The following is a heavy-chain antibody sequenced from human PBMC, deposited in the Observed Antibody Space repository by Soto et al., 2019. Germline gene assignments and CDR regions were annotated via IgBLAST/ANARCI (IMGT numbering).Heavy chain of an antibody. D-gene: IGHD3-9*01. CDR3: ATATTNYDILTGSDYFDY. CDR2: FDPEDGET. CDR1: GYTLTELS. V-gene: IGHV1-24*01. Sequence: ASVKVSCKVSGYTLTELSMHWVRQAPGKGLEWMGGFDPEDGETIYAQKFQGRVTMTEDTSTDTAYMELSSLRSEDTAVYDCATATTNYDILTGSDYFDYWGQGTLVTVSS. J-gene: IGHJ4*02.